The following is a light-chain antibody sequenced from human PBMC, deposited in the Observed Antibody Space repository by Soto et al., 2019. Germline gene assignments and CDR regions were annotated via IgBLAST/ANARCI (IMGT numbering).Light chain of an antibody. CDR3: QQSFNLPRT. CDR2: AAS. Sequence: DIEMTQSPSSLSASVGETITITCRASQSISSSLNWFQHSPGQPPKLLLFAASNLRAGVPPRFSGSGSGTSFSLTIRSLQPEDFATYYCQQSFNLPRTFGPGTRVEFK. V-gene: IGKV1-39*01. J-gene: IGKJ1*01. CDR1: QSISSS.